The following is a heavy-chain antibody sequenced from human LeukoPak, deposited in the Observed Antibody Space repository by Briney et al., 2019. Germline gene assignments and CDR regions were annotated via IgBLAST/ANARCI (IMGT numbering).Heavy chain of an antibody. CDR3: ARRKAVAPSNYFDS. J-gene: IGHJ4*02. CDR2: IYYSGST. D-gene: IGHD6-19*01. CDR1: SGSMRSYY. Sequence: SETLSLTCSVSSGSMRSYYWSWMRQSPGKGLEWIGYIYYSGSTNYNPSLKSRVAISVDTSKNQFSLRLSSVTAADTAVYYCARRKAVAPSNYFDSWGQGTLVTVSS. V-gene: IGHV4-59*01.